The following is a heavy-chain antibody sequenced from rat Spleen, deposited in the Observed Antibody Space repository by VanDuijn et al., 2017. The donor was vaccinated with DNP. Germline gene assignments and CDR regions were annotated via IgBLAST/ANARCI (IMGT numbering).Heavy chain of an antibody. CDR1: GFTFSDYY. D-gene: IGHD1-6*01. Sequence: EVQLVESGGGLVQPGRSLKLSCAASGFTFSDYYMAWVRQTPTKGLEWVAYTNYAGGSTYNGDSVKGRFTISRDNAKSTLYLQINSLRSEDMATYYCARHVLYTTDYYGYFDYWGQGVMVTVSS. J-gene: IGHJ2*01. CDR2: TNYAGGST. V-gene: IGHV5-22*01. CDR3: ARHVLYTTDYYGYFDY.